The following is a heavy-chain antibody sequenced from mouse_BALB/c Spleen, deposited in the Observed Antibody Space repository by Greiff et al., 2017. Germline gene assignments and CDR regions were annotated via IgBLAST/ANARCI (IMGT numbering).Heavy chain of an antibody. V-gene: IGHV5-12-1*01. CDR3: ARHMRGIMDY. CDR1: GFAFSSYD. D-gene: IGHD2-3*01. J-gene: IGHJ4*01. CDR2: ISSGGGST. Sequence: DVMLVESGGGLVKPGGSLKLSCAASGFAFSSYDMSWVRQTPEKRLEWVAYISSGGGSTYYPDTVKGRFTISRDNAKNTLYLQMSSLKSEDTAMYYCARHMRGIMDYWGQGTSVTVSS.